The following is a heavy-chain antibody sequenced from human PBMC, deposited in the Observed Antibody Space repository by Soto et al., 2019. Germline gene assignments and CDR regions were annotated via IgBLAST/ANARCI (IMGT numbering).Heavy chain of an antibody. CDR3: ARDLEYFAPQVYCYGMDV. Sequence: QVQLVESGGGVVQPGRSLRLSCAASGFTFSSYGMHWVRQAPGKGLEWVAVIWYDGSNKYYADSVKGRFTISRDNSKNTLYLQMNSLRAEDTAVYYCARDLEYFAPQVYCYGMDVWGQGTTVTVSS. D-gene: IGHD3-3*01. CDR1: GFTFSSYG. V-gene: IGHV3-33*01. J-gene: IGHJ6*02. CDR2: IWYDGSNK.